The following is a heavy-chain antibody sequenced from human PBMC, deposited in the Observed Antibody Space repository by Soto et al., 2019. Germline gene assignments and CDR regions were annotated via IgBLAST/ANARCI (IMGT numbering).Heavy chain of an antibody. V-gene: IGHV3-21*01. J-gene: IGHJ6*02. D-gene: IGHD1-1*01. CDR1: GFIFSDFT. CDR3: AREKRHNSLGGRFGMDV. CDR2: IGSSGGNS. Sequence: GGSLRLSCAVSGFIFSDFTMNWVRQAPGKGLEWVASIGSSGGNSFYADSVKGRFIISRDNAKTSLDLQINSLRAEDTAVYYCAREKRHNSLGGRFGMDVWGQGTTVTVSS.